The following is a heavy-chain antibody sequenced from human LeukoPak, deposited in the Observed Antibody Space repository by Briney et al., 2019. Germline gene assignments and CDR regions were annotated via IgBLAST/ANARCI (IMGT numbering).Heavy chain of an antibody. CDR3: ARNRAGFGYDAFDI. CDR1: GGSIRSGGYS. CDR2: IYYSGST. D-gene: IGHD3-10*01. V-gene: IGHV4-61*08. Sequence: PSETLSLTCAVSGGSIRSGGYSWSRIRQPPGKGLEWIGYIYYSGSTNYNPSLKSRVTISVDTSKNQFSLKLSSVTAADTAVYYCARNRAGFGYDAFDIWGQGTMVTVSS. J-gene: IGHJ3*02.